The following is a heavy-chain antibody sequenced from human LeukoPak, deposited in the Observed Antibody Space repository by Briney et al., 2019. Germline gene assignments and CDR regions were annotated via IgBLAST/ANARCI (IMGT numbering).Heavy chain of an antibody. J-gene: IGHJ4*02. CDR1: GFTVSSNY. D-gene: IGHD3-22*01. CDR2: IYSGGTI. CDR3: AREGSYDGSTMWYFDY. V-gene: IGHV3-53*01. Sequence: GGSLKLSCAASGFTVSSNYMAWVRQAPGKGLEWVSVIYSGGTIYYADSVKGRFTISRDNSKNTLYLQMNSLRAEDTAVYYCAREGSYDGSTMWYFDYWGQGTLVTVSS.